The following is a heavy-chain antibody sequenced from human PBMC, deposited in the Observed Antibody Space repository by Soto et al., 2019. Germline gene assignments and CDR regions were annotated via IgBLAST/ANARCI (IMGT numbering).Heavy chain of an antibody. V-gene: IGHV4-34*01. J-gene: IGHJ3*02. CDR1: GGSFSGYY. CDR2: INHSGST. CDR3: ASDIAIHAFDI. D-gene: IGHD6-13*01. Sequence: SETLSLTCAVYGGSFSGYYWSWIRQPPGKGLEWIGEINHSGSTNYNPSLKSRVTISVDTSKNQFSLKLSSVTAADTAVYYCASDIAIHAFDIWGQGTMVTVSS.